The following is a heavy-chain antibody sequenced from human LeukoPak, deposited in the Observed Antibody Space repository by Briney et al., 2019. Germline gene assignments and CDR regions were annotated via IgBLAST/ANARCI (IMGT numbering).Heavy chain of an antibody. CDR3: TVIVTGS. D-gene: IGHD2/OR15-2a*01. CDR1: GFIFSDYW. CDR2: ISGDGSRT. J-gene: IGHJ5*02. V-gene: IGHV3-74*01. Sequence: GGPLRLSCAASGFIFSDYWTYWVRQAPGKGLVWVSRISGDGSRTNYADSVKGRFTISRDNAKNTLYLQMNSLRVEDTAVYYCTVIVTGSWGQGTLVTVSS.